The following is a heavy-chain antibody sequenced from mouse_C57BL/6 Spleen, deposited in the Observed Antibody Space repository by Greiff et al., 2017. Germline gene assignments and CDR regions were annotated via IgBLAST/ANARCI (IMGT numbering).Heavy chain of an antibody. J-gene: IGHJ2*01. V-gene: IGHV5-15*01. D-gene: IGHD2-4*01. CDR2: ISNLAYSI. CDR1: GFTFSDYG. Sequence: EVKLQESGGGLVQPGGSLKLSCAASGFTFSDYGMAWVRQAPRKGPEWVAFISNLAYSIYYADTVTGRFTISRENAKNTLYREMSSLRSEDTAMDYCARVDYDSYYFDYWGQGTTLTVSS. CDR3: ARVDYDSYYFDY.